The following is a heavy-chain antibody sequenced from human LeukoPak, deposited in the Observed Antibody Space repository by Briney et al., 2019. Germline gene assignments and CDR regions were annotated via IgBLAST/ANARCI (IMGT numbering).Heavy chain of an antibody. J-gene: IGHJ4*02. D-gene: IGHD5-12*01. V-gene: IGHV4-61*02. CDR2: IYTSGST. CDR3: ARVASAYDEYFDY. Sequence: SETLSLTCTVSGGSISSGSYYWSWIRQPAGKGLEWIGRIYTSGSTNYNPSLKSRVTISVDTSKNQFSLKLSSVTAADTAVYYCARVASAYDEYFDYWGQGTLATVSS. CDR1: GGSISSGSYY.